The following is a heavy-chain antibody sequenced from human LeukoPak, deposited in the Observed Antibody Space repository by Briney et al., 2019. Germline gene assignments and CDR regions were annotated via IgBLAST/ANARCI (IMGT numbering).Heavy chain of an antibody. J-gene: IGHJ6*03. CDR2: IYYSGST. CDR1: GGSISSYY. D-gene: IGHD3-3*01. Sequence: PSETLSLTCTVSGGSISSYYWSWIRQPPGKGLEWIGYIYYSGSTNYNPSLESRVTISVDTSKNQFSLKLSSVTAADTAVYYCARESEELRPYYYYYYMDVWGKGTTVTVSS. V-gene: IGHV4-59*01. CDR3: ARESEELRPYYYYYYMDV.